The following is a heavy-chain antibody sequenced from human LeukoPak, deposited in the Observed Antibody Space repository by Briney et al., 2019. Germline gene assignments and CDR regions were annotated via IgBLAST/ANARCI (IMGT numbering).Heavy chain of an antibody. CDR2: IDDDGTDT. CDR1: GFTSGNYW. V-gene: IGHV3-74*01. D-gene: IGHD3-3*01. J-gene: IGHJ6*03. Sequence: GGSLRLSCIASGFTSGNYWMHWVRQAPGKGPEWVSRIDDDGTDTHYAVSVKGRFTISRDNAKNTLYLQMNSLRGEDTAVYYCARGMLSSAGYHWYYYMDVWGKGAMVTVSS. CDR3: ARGMLSSAGYHWYYYMDV.